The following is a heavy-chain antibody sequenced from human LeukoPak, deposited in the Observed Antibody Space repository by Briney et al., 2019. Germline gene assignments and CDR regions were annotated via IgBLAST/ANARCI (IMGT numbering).Heavy chain of an antibody. J-gene: IGHJ4*02. CDR1: GFTLSSYW. V-gene: IGHV3-7*01. CDR2: IKQDGREK. Sequence: GGSLRLSCAASGFTLSSYWMSWVRQAPGKGLEWVANIKQDGREKYYVDSMKGRFTISRDNAKNSLYLQMNSLRAEDTAVYYCARDLYYGSGTPPYSLDYWGQGTLVTVSS. D-gene: IGHD3-10*01. CDR3: ARDLYYGSGTPPYSLDY.